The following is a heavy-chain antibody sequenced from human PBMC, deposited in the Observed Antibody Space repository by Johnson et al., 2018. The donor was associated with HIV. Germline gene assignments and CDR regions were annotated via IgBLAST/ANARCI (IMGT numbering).Heavy chain of an antibody. D-gene: IGHD2-2*01. J-gene: IGHJ3*02. Sequence: VLLVESGGVVVQPGGSLRLSCAASGFTFDDYAMHWVRQAPGKGLEWVSLINWDGDSTYYADSVKGRFTISRDNSKNSLYLQMNSLRPEDTAVYYCAKGVVPAAADAFDIWGQGTMVTVSS. V-gene: IGHV3-43D*03. CDR2: INWDGDST. CDR3: AKGVVPAAADAFDI. CDR1: GFTFDDYA.